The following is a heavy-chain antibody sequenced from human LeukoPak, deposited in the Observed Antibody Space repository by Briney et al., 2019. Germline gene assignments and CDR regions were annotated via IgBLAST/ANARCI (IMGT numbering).Heavy chain of an antibody. CDR3: ATSGRYFDWLLGRDGPLNWFDP. V-gene: IGHV1-8*01. Sequence: ASVKVSCKASGYTLTSYDINWGRQATGQGLEWMGWMNANSGNTGYAQKFQGRVTMTRNTSISTAYMELSSLRSEDTAVYYCATSGRYFDWLLGRDGPLNWFDPWGQGTLVTVSS. CDR1: GYTLTSYD. CDR2: MNANSGNT. D-gene: IGHD3-9*01. J-gene: IGHJ5*02.